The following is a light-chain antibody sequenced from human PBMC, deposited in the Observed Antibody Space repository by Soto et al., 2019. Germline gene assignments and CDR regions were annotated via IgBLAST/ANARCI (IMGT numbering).Light chain of an antibody. J-gene: IGKJ1*01. CDR3: QQYGSSPPWT. V-gene: IGKV3-20*01. CDR2: GAS. Sequence: EIVLTQSPGTLSLSPGERATLSCRASQSVSSSYLAWFQQKPGQAPRLLIYGASSSATGIPDRFSGSGSGTDFTLTISRLEPADFAVYYCQQYGSSPPWTFGQGTKVEIK. CDR1: QSVSSSY.